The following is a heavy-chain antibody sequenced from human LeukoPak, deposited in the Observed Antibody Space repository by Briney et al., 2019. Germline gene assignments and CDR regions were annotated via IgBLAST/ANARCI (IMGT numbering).Heavy chain of an antibody. CDR2: INKNSGSM. J-gene: IGHJ3*02. Sequence: PGGSPRLSCAASGFTFDDYAMHWVRQAPGKGLEWVAGINKNSGSMGYADSVKGRFTISRDNAKNSLYLQMNSLRVEDTALYFCAKRRLLLIFDIWGQGTMVTVSS. CDR1: GFTFDDYA. CDR3: AKRRLLLIFDI. V-gene: IGHV3-9*01. D-gene: IGHD2-15*01.